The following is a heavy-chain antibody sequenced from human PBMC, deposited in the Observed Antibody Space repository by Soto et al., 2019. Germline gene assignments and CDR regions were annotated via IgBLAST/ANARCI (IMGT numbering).Heavy chain of an antibody. J-gene: IGHJ4*02. CDR2: ISGSGGST. Sequence: PGGSLRLSCAASGFTFSSYAMSWVRQAPGKGLEWVSAISGSGGSTYYADSVKGRFTISRDNSKNTLYLQMNSLRAEDTAVYYCAKEGGTIVVVPAAMIDYFDYWGQGTLVTVSS. V-gene: IGHV3-23*01. D-gene: IGHD2-2*01. CDR1: GFTFSSYA. CDR3: AKEGGTIVVVPAAMIDYFDY.